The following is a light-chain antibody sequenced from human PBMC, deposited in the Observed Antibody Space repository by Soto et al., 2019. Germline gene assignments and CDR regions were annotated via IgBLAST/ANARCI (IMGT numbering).Light chain of an antibody. Sequence: DIQMTQSPSTLSASVGARVTITCRASQSISSWLAWYQHKPGKAPKLLIYKASSLESGVPSRFSGSGSGTEFTLTIRTLQPEDFASYYCLQYNSHSWTFGQETKVEMK. V-gene: IGKV1-5*03. J-gene: IGKJ1*01. CDR3: LQYNSHSWT. CDR2: KAS. CDR1: QSISSW.